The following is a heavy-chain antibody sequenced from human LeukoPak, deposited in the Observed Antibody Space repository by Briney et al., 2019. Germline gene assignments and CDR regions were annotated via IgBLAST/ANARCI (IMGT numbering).Heavy chain of an antibody. V-gene: IGHV4-34*01. D-gene: IGHD2-2*01. CDR1: GGSFSGYY. J-gene: IGHJ6*02. CDR3: ARGAGYCSSTSCQNYYYYYGMDV. CDR2: INHSGST. Sequence: SETLSLTCAVYGGSFSGYYWSWIRQPPGKGLEWIGEINHSGSTNYNPSLKSRVTISVDTSKNQFSLKLSSVTAADTAVYYCARGAGYCSSTSCQNYYYYYGMDVWGQGTTVTVSS.